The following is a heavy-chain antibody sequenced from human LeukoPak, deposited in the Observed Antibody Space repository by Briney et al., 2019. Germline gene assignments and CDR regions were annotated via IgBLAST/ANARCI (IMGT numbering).Heavy chain of an antibody. J-gene: IGHJ6*03. D-gene: IGHD5-12*01. Sequence: SETLSLTCTVSGGSISSYYWSWIRQPPGRGLEWVGYIYYTGRTNYNPSLTSRVTMSVDTSKNQFSLKLSSVTATDTAVYYCARGDVDSGYDWGGSYYNYYMDFWGKGTTVTVSS. CDR3: ARGDVDSGYDWGGSYYNYYMDF. V-gene: IGHV4-59*01. CDR1: GGSISSYY. CDR2: IYYTGRT.